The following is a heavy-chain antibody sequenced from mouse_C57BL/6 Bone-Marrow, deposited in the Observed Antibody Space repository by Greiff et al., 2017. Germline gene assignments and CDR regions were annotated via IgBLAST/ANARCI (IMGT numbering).Heavy chain of an antibody. CDR3: SSFDGNYFDF. V-gene: IGHV14-4*01. CDR2: IDPEIGDT. CDR1: GFNIKDDY. D-gene: IGHD2-3*01. Sequence: VQLQQSGAELVRPGASVKLSCTASGFNIKDDYLHWVKQRPEQGLEWIGWIDPEIGDTEYASKFQGTATITSDTSSNTAYLQLRSLTSEDTAVYYCSSFDGNYFDFWGQGTPLTVAS. J-gene: IGHJ2*01.